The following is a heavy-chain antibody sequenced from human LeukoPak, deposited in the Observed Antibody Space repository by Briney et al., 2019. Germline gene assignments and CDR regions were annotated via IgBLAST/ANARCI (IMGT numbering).Heavy chain of an antibody. D-gene: IGHD1-26*01. J-gene: IGHJ4*02. CDR1: GFTFSSYG. CDR2: ISGSGSST. Sequence: GGSLRLSCAASGFTFSSYGMSWVRQAPGKGLEWVSAISGSGSSTYYADSVKGRFTISRDNSKNTLYLQMNSLRAEDTAVYYCAKDQEPKWELLVPLGYWGQGTLVTVSS. CDR3: AKDQEPKWELLVPLGY. V-gene: IGHV3-23*01.